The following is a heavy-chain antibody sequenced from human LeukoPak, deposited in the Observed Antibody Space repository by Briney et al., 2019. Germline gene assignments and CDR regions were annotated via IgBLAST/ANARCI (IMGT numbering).Heavy chain of an antibody. V-gene: IGHV3-23*01. Sequence: GGSLRLSCAASGFTFSSYAMSWVRQAPGKGLEWVSAISGSGGSTYYADSVKGRFTISRDNSKNTLYLQMNSLGAGDTAVYYCAKDVDTAMVYYFDYWGQGTLVTVSS. J-gene: IGHJ4*02. CDR3: AKDVDTAMVYYFDY. CDR2: ISGSGGST. D-gene: IGHD5-18*01. CDR1: GFTFSSYA.